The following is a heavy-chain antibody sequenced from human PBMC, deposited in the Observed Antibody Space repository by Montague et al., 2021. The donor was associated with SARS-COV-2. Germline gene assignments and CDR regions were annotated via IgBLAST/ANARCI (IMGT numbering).Heavy chain of an antibody. J-gene: IGHJ6*02. Sequence: SLRLSCAASGFTFSSCALTWVRQAPGKGLEWVSAISNSGGRTYYADSVKGRFTISRDKSKNTLYLQMNSLRGEDTAIYYCAKSGVVINPYYYYGMDVWGQGTTVTVT. CDR3: AKSGVVINPYYYYGMDV. D-gene: IGHD3-22*01. CDR2: ISNSGGRT. CDR1: GFTFSSCA. V-gene: IGHV3-23*01.